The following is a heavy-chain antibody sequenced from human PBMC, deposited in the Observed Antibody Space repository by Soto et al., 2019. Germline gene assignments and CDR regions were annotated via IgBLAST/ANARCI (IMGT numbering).Heavy chain of an antibody. V-gene: IGHV1-2*04. D-gene: IGHD2-21*02. Sequence: QVQLVQSGAEVKKPGASVKVSCKASGYTFTGYYMHWVRQAPGQGLEWMGWINPNSGGTNYAQKFQGLVTRTRDTAISTDYMELSRLRSDDTAVYYCARAHYGGDCSSGVDYWGQGTLVTVSS. CDR3: ARAHYGGDCSSGVDY. CDR2: INPNSGGT. CDR1: GYTFTGYY. J-gene: IGHJ4*02.